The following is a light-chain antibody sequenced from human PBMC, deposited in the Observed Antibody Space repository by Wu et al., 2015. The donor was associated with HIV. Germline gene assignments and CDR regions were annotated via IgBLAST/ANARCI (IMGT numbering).Light chain of an antibody. Sequence: DIQMTQSPSTLSASVGDRVTITCRASQSISSWLAWYQQKPGKAPKLLIYKASSLESGVPSRFSGSGSGTEFTLTISSLQPDDFATYYCQQYNSHPLTFGGGPKVEDQT. V-gene: IGKV1-5*03. J-gene: IGKJ4*01. CDR2: KAS. CDR3: QQYNSHPLT. CDR1: QSISSW.